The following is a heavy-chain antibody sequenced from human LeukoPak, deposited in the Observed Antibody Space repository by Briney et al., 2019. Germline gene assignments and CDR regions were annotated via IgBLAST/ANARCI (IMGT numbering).Heavy chain of an antibody. D-gene: IGHD5-24*01. CDR2: ISGSSSYI. V-gene: IGHV3-21*01. CDR3: ARDDGYSLDY. CDR1: GFTFSTYS. Sequence: GGSLRLSCAASGFTFSTYSITWVRQAPGKGLEWVSSISGSSSYIYYADSVKGRFTISRDNAKNSLYLQMNSLRAEDTAVYYCARDDGYSLDYWGQGSLVTVSS. J-gene: IGHJ4*02.